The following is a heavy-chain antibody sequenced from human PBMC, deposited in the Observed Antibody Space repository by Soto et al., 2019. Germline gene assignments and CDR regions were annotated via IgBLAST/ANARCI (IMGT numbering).Heavy chain of an antibody. Sequence: GGSLRLSCAASGFTFSNAWMSWVRQAPGKGLEWVGRIKSKTDGGTTDYAAPVKGRFTISRDDSKNTLYLQMNSLKTEDTAVYYCTTDRYCSGGSCYPLMAFDIWGQGTMVTVSS. CDR3: TTDRYCSGGSCYPLMAFDI. CDR2: IKSKTDGGTT. CDR1: GFTFSNAW. D-gene: IGHD2-15*01. V-gene: IGHV3-15*01. J-gene: IGHJ3*02.